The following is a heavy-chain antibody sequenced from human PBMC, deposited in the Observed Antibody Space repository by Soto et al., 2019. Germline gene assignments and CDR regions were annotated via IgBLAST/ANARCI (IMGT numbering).Heavy chain of an antibody. CDR3: ARCPQPPDTADPYAVDV. CDR1: GGTFSRSG. Sequence: QVQLVQSGTEVKKPGASVKVSCKASGGTFSRSGFHWVRQAPGQGLEWMGMIVPSVDTTNYAQKFQARVTISADQFTSTVYMEMRSLRSEDTAVYYCARCPQPPDTADPYAVDVWGQGTRVIVSS. J-gene: IGHJ6*02. CDR2: IVPSVDTT. V-gene: IGHV1-69*18. D-gene: IGHD5-18*01.